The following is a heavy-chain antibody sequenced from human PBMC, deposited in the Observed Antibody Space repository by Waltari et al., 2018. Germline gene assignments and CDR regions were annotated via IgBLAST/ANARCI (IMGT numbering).Heavy chain of an antibody. J-gene: IGHJ6*03. V-gene: IGHV3-53*01. D-gene: IGHD6-25*01. Sequence: VELMCSVGGLIQRGGSVRLSCAASGFTVSRNYMTWVRQAQGKGLEWVSVIYSAGTTYDADTLKGRFTISRDNAKNTLYLQMNSLRGEDTAVYYCARGRLVGYYYYYMDVWGKGTTVTVSS. CDR3: ARGRLVGYYYYYMDV. CDR1: GFTVSRNY. CDR2: IYSAGTT.